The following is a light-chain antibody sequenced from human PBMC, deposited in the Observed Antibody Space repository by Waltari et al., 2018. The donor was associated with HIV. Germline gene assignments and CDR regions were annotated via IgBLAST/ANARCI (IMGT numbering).Light chain of an antibody. CDR2: GGT. CDR1: TINYNS. J-gene: IGLJ2*01. CDR3: SSYTASGSVI. Sequence: QSALTQPASVSGSPGQSVTISCTGPTINYNSVSWYQQHPAKAPQLIIFGGTYRPSGVANRFSGSQAVNTSSLTISGLQGEDEAHYYCSSYTASGSVIFGGGTNLTVL. V-gene: IGLV2-14*03.